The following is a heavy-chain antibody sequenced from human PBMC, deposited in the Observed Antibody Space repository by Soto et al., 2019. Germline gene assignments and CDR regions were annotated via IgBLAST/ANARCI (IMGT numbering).Heavy chain of an antibody. Sequence: SETLSLTCTVSGGSITSSSYYWGWIRQPPGKGLERIGTIYYSGSTYYNPSLKSRVTISVDTSRNQFSLQLTSVTAADTALYFCARHDNMTLGSQYLDSWGPGTLVTVSS. CDR1: GGSITSSSYY. J-gene: IGHJ4*02. CDR3: ARHDNMTLGSQYLDS. D-gene: IGHD1-1*01. V-gene: IGHV4-39*07. CDR2: IYYSGST.